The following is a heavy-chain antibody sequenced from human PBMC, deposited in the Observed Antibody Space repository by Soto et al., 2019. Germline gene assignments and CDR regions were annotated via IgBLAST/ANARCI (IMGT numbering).Heavy chain of an antibody. CDR1: GYTLTALS. CDR2: FDREDGEA. Sequence: QVQFLQSGAEVKKPGASVKVSCKVSGYTLTALSMHWVRQAPGKGPEWMGGFDREDGEAMYAQKFQGRLNMTEDTSTDTAYMEMSSLTSEDTAVYYCATDGDIYDRNDNYFDYWGQGTPVTVSS. CDR3: ATDGDIYDRNDNYFDY. D-gene: IGHD1-1*01. V-gene: IGHV1-24*01. J-gene: IGHJ4*02.